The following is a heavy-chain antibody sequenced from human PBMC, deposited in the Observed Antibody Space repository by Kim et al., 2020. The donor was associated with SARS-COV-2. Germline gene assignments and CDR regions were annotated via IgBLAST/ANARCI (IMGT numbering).Heavy chain of an antibody. D-gene: IGHD6-19*01. V-gene: IGHV4-34*01. CDR3: ARGISWYSSGWYGY. Sequence: SETLSLTCAVYGGSFSGYYWSWIRQPPGKGLEWIGEINHSGSTNYNPSLKSRVTISVDTSKNQFSLKLSSVTAADTAVYYCARGISWYSSGWYGYWGQGTLVTVSS. CDR1: GGSFSGYY. J-gene: IGHJ4*02. CDR2: INHSGST.